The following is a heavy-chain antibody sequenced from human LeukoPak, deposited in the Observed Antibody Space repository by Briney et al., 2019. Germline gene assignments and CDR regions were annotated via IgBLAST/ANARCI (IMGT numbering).Heavy chain of an antibody. V-gene: IGHV3-64*02. D-gene: IGHD3-16*01. CDR1: GFIFSSYA. J-gene: IGHJ2*01. CDR2: ISSNGGST. CDR3: ARVGGSGSYWYFDL. Sequence: GGSLRLSCAASGFIFSSYAMHWVRQAPGRGLEYVSAISSNGGSTYYADSVKGRFTISRDNSKNTLYLQMGSLTVEDMAVYYCARVGGSGSYWYFDLWGQGTLVTVSS.